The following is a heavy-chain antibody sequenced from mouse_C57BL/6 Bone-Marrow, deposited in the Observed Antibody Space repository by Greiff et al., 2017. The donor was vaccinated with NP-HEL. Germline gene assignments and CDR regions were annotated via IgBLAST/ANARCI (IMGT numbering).Heavy chain of an antibody. Sequence: VQLQESGAELARPGASVKLSCKASGYTFTSYGISWVKQRTGQGLEWIGEIYPRSGNTYYNEKFKGKATLTADKSSSTAYMELRSLTSEDSAVYFCARFFSPYYYGSTLYYFDYWGKGTTLTVSS. CDR2: IYPRSGNT. J-gene: IGHJ2*01. D-gene: IGHD1-1*01. V-gene: IGHV1-81*01. CDR1: GYTFTSYG. CDR3: ARFFSPYYYGSTLYYFDY.